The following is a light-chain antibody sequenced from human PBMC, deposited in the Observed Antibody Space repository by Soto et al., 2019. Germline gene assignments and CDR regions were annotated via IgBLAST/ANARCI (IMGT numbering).Light chain of an antibody. Sequence: EIVLTQSPGTLSLSPGERATLSCRASQSVNNNYLAWYQQKPGQAPRLLIYGASRRATDIPDRFSGSGSGTDLTLTISRLEPEDFAVYSCQQYGSAPLTFGGGTKVEIK. V-gene: IGKV3-20*01. J-gene: IGKJ4*01. CDR1: QSVNNNY. CDR3: QQYGSAPLT. CDR2: GAS.